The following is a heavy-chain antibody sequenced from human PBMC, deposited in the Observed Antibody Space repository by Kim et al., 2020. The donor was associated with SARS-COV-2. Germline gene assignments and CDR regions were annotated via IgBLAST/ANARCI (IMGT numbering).Heavy chain of an antibody. CDR2: ISAYNGNT. CDR1: GYRFTTYG. CDR3: ARGVAIVPTAMRADAFDI. J-gene: IGHJ3*02. Sequence: ASVKVSCKASGYRFTTYGITWVRQAPGQGLEWMGWISAYNGNTNYAQKFQGRVTMTTDTSTNTAYMELRSLRSDDTAVYYCARGVAIVPTAMRADAFDIWGQGTLVTVSS. V-gene: IGHV1-18*01. D-gene: IGHD2-2*01.